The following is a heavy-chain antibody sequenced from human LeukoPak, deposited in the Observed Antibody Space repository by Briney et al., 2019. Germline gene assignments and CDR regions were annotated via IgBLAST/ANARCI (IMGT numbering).Heavy chain of an antibody. Sequence: SQTLSLTCAVSVGSISSGGYSWSWIRQPPGKGLEWIGYISHSGTTSSNPSLNSRVTLSSDRSKNQFSLKLSSVTAADTAVYYCASSLAADYYLDYWGQGTLVTVSS. CDR2: ISHSGTT. CDR3: ASSLAADYYLDY. J-gene: IGHJ4*02. D-gene: IGHD3-3*02. CDR1: VGSISSGGYS. V-gene: IGHV4-30-2*01.